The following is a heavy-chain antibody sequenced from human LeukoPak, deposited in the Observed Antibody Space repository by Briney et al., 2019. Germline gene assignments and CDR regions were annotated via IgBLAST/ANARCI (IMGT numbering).Heavy chain of an antibody. CDR3: AVTWNADRTFAP. D-gene: IGHD1-1*01. CDR2: IYYLGST. V-gene: IGHV4-61*10. J-gene: IGHJ5*02. CDR1: GGSISSGSYY. Sequence: SETLSLTCTVSGGSISSGSYYYSWIRQPAGKGLEWIGHIYYLGSTSYNPSLRSRVTISMDASKNQFSLTLTSVTAADTAVYYCAVTWNADRTFAPWGQGILVTVS.